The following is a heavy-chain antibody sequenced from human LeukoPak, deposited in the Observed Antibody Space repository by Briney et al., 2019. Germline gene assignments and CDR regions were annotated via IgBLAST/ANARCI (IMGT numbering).Heavy chain of an antibody. V-gene: IGHV3-21*01. CDR1: GSTFSSYS. CDR3: ARDGGATSVYRY. CDR2: ISSSSSYI. J-gene: IGHJ4*02. D-gene: IGHD1-26*01. Sequence: PGGSLRLSCAASGSTFSSYSMNWVRQAPGKGLEWVSSISSSSSYIYYADSVKGRLTISRDNAKNSLYLQMNSLRAEDTAVYYCARDGGATSVYRYWGQGTLVTVSS.